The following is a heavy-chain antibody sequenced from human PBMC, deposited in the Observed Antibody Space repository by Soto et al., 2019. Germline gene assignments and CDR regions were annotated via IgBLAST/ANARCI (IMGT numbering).Heavy chain of an antibody. V-gene: IGHV1-24*01. Sequence: ASVKVSCKVSGYTLTELSMHWVRQAPGKGLEWMGGFDPEDGETIYAQKFQGRVTMTEDTSTDTAYMELSSLRSEDTAVYYCATPRGQLWSPHLYYYYYGMDVWGQGTTVTVSS. CDR2: FDPEDGET. J-gene: IGHJ6*02. D-gene: IGHD3-10*01. CDR3: ATPRGQLWSPHLYYYYYGMDV. CDR1: GYTLTELS.